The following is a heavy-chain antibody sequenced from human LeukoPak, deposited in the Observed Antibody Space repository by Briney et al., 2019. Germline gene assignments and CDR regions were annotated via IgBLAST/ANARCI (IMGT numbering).Heavy chain of an antibody. D-gene: IGHD3-22*01. Sequence: SETLSLTCTVSGGSISSYYWSWIRQPPGKGLEWIGYIYYSGSTNYNPSLKSRVTISVDTSKNQFSLKLSSVTAADTAVYYCARSRAFIGYYYPFDYWGQGTLVTVSS. V-gene: IGHV4-59*12. CDR3: ARSRAFIGYYYPFDY. J-gene: IGHJ4*02. CDR2: IYYSGST. CDR1: GGSISSYY.